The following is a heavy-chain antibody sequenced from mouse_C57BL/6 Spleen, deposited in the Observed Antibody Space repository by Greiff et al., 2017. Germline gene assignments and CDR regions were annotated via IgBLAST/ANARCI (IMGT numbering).Heavy chain of an antibody. D-gene: IGHD1-1*01. V-gene: IGHV5-6*01. CDR3: ARHEVAPYYFDY. CDR2: ISSGGSYT. Sequence: DVQLVESGGDLVKPGGSLKLSCAASGFTFSSYGMSWVRQTPDKRLEWVATISSGGSYTYYPDSVKGRFTISRDNAKNTLYLQMSSLKSEDTAMYYCARHEVAPYYFDYWGQGTTLTVSS. J-gene: IGHJ2*01. CDR1: GFTFSSYG.